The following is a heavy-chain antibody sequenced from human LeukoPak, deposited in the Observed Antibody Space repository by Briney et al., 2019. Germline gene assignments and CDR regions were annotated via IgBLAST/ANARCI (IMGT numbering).Heavy chain of an antibody. Sequence: ASVKVSCKASGYTFTSYGISWVRQAPGQGLEWMGWISAYNGNTNYAQNFQGRVTLTTNTLTTTAYLELRSLTSDDTAVYYCARDPSNTSGWKTWFDPWGQGTLVTVSS. CDR2: ISAYNGNT. D-gene: IGHD6-19*01. CDR3: ARDPSNTSGWKTWFDP. V-gene: IGHV1-18*01. J-gene: IGHJ5*02. CDR1: GYTFTSYG.